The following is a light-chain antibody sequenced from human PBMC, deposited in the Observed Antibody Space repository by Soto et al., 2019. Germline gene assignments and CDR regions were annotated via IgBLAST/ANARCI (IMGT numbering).Light chain of an antibody. CDR2: SAS. J-gene: IGKJ1*01. Sequence: DIQMTQSTSSLSASVGDSVTITCRASQGINNYLAWYQQKPGKVPVLLIYSASTLKSGVPSRFSGRGAGTDFTLTISSLQPEDFATYYCQKYDRAPRTFGQGTKVDI. CDR3: QKYDRAPRT. V-gene: IGKV1-27*01. CDR1: QGINNY.